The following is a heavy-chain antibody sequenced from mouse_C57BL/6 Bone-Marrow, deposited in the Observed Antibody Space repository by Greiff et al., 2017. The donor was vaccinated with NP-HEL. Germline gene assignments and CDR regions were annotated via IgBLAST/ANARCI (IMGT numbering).Heavy chain of an antibody. CDR3: ARLGGTAVFDY. V-gene: IGHV7-3*01. Sequence: DVMLVESGGGLVQPGGSLSLSCAASGFTFTDYYMSWVRQPPGKALEWLGFIRNKANGYTTEYSASVKDRFTISRDNSQSILYLQMNALRAEDSATYYCARLGGTAVFDYWGQGTTLTVSS. CDR1: GFTFTDYY. D-gene: IGHD1-2*01. CDR2: IRNKANGYTT. J-gene: IGHJ2*01.